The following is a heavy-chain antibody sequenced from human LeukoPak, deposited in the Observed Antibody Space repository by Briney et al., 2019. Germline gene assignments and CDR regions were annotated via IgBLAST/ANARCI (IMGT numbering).Heavy chain of an antibody. V-gene: IGHV4-39*07. CDR1: GGSISSSSYY. J-gene: IGHJ5*02. CDR2: IYYSGST. D-gene: IGHD6-19*01. Sequence: SETLSLTCTVSGGSISSSSYYWGWIRQPPGKGLEWIGSIYYSGSTYYNPSLKSRVTISVDTSKNQFSLKLSSVTAADTAVYYCARVRSSGXYERHWFDPXXXXXLXTVPS. CDR3: ARVRSSGXYERHWFDP.